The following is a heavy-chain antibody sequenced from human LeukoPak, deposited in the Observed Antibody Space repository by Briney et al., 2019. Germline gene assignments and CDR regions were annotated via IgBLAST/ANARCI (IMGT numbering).Heavy chain of an antibody. CDR3: ARFSASSLPKNLFDP. Sequence: GESLKISCTGSGYKFSDYWIGWMRQMPGRGLEWVGIIYPDDSETKYSPSFQGQVTISADKSINTAYLEWSSLKSSDTAIYYCARFSASSLPKNLFDPWGQGILITVSS. V-gene: IGHV5-51*01. CDR1: GYKFSDYW. CDR2: IYPDDSET. D-gene: IGHD1-7*01. J-gene: IGHJ5*02.